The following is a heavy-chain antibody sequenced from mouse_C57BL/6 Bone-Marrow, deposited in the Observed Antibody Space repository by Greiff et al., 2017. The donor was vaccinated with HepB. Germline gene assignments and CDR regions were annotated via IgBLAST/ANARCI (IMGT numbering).Heavy chain of an antibody. CDR1: GYTFTDYY. D-gene: IGHD6-5*01. Sequence: VQLQQSGAELVRPGASVKLSCKASGYTFTDYYINWVKQRPGQGLEWIARIYPGSGNTYYNEKFKGKATLTAEKSSSTAYMQLSSLTSEDSAVYFCARGALSYYFDYWGQGTTLTVSS. CDR2: IYPGSGNT. J-gene: IGHJ2*01. V-gene: IGHV1-76*01. CDR3: ARGALSYYFDY.